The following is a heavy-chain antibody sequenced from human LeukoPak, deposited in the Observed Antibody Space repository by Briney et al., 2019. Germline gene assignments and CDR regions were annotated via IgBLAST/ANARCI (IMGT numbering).Heavy chain of an antibody. CDR3: AGSKVGATSWFDP. V-gene: IGHV4-61*02. CDR2: IYTSGST. CDR1: GGSISSGGYY. Sequence: SETLSLTCTVSGGSISSGGYYWSWIRQPAGKGLEWIGRIYTSGSTNYNPSLKSRVTMSVDTSKNQFSLKLSSVTAADTAVYYCAGSKVGATSWFDPWGQGTLVTVSS. J-gene: IGHJ5*02. D-gene: IGHD1-26*01.